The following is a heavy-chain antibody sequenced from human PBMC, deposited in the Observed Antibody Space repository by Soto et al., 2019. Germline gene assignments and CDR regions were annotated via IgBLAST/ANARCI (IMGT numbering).Heavy chain of an antibody. CDR2: ISAYNGNT. D-gene: IGHD5-18*01. CDR3: ARDAIGYSYGTHGDY. V-gene: IGHV1-18*01. Sequence: VKKPGASVKVXXXXSGXXXXXXXIXXVRXXXXXXXXXMXWISAYNGNTNYAQKLQGRVTMTTDTSTSTAYMELRSLRSDDTAVYYCARDAIGYSYGTHGDYWGQGTLVTVSS. CDR1: GXXXXXXX. J-gene: IGHJ4*02.